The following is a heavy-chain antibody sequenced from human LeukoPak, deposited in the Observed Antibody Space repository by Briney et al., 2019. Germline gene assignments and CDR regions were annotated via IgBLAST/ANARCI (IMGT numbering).Heavy chain of an antibody. J-gene: IGHJ4*02. V-gene: IGHV3-21*01. CDR2: ISSSSSYI. CDR1: GFTFSSYS. Sequence: RGSLRLSCAASGFTFSSYSMNWVRQAPGKGLEWVSSISSSSSYIYYADSVKGRFTISRDNAKNSLYLQMNSLRAEDTAVYYCARGYLIAPFDYWGQGTLVTVSS. D-gene: IGHD3-16*02. CDR3: ARGYLIAPFDY.